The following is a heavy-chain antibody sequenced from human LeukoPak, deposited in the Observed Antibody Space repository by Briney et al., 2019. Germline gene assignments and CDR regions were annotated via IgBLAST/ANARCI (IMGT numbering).Heavy chain of an antibody. Sequence: PGRSLRLSCAASGFTFSSYAMHWVRQAPGKGLEWVAVISYDGSNKYYADSVKGRFTISRDNSKNTLYLQMNSLRAEDTAVYYCARYKGYYCYMDVWGKGTTVTVSS. J-gene: IGHJ6*03. CDR1: GFTFSSYA. V-gene: IGHV3-30*01. D-gene: IGHD1-14*01. CDR3: ARYKGYYCYMDV. CDR2: ISYDGSNK.